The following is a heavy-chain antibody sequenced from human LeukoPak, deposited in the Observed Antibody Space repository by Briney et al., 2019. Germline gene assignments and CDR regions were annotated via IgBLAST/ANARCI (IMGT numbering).Heavy chain of an antibody. CDR2: INHSGST. J-gene: IGHJ5*02. CDR3: ARASGIAAAGNLYNWFDP. CDR1: GGSFSGYY. V-gene: IGHV4-34*01. Sequence: SETLSLTCAVYGGSFSGYYWSWIRQPPGKGLEWIREINHSGSTNYNPSLKSRVTISVDTSKNQSSLKLSSVAAADTAVYYCARASGIAAAGNLYNWFDPWGQGTLVTVSS. D-gene: IGHD6-13*01.